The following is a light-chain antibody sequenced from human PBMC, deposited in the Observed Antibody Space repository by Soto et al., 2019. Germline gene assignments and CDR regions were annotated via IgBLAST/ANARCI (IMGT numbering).Light chain of an antibody. CDR3: QQYDNLPLT. Sequence: DIQMTQSPSSLSASVGDRVTITCQARQDISNYLNWYQQKPGKAPKLLIYDASNLETGVPSRFSGSGSVTDFNVTISSLQPEDIATYYCQQYDNLPLTFGGGTQGEIK. CDR2: DAS. CDR1: QDISNY. J-gene: IGKJ4*01. V-gene: IGKV1-33*01.